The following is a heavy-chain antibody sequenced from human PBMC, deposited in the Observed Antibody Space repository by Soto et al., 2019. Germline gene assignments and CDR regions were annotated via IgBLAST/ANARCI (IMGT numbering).Heavy chain of an antibody. CDR1: GFIFSDHA. CDR3: ARDAISMVRGPNNWFDP. D-gene: IGHD3-10*01. V-gene: IGHV3-23*01. CDR2: ISGNGIAT. Sequence: AGGSLRLSCEASGFIFSDHAMSWVRQAPGKGLEWVSAISGNGIATYYADSVKGRFTISRDNSKNTLYLQMNRLRADDTAVYYCARDAISMVRGPNNWFDPWGQGTLVTVYS. J-gene: IGHJ5*02.